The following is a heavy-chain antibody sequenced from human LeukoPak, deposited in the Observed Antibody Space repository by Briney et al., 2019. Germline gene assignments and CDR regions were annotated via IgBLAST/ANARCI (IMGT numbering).Heavy chain of an antibody. V-gene: IGHV1-2*02. D-gene: IGHD1-1*01. Sequence: ASVKVSCKASGYTFTSYGISWVRQAPGQGLEWMGWINPNSGGTNYAQKFQGRVTMSRDTSISTAYMELSRLRSDDTAVYYCARGQPATLPHHWGQGTLVTVSS. CDR1: GYTFTSYG. CDR3: ARGQPATLPHH. CDR2: INPNSGGT. J-gene: IGHJ5*02.